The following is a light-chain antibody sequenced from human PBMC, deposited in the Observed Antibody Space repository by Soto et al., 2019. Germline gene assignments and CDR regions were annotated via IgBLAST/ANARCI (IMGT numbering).Light chain of an antibody. CDR3: QQYKSYLFT. V-gene: IGKV1-5*01. CDR2: DAS. CDR1: QSISSW. Sequence: DIQMTQSPSTLSASVGDRVTITCRASQSISSWLAWYQQKPGKAPNLLIYDASTLESGVPSRFSGSGSGTEFTLNISRLQPDDFATYYCQQYKSYLFTFGPGTKVYIK. J-gene: IGKJ3*01.